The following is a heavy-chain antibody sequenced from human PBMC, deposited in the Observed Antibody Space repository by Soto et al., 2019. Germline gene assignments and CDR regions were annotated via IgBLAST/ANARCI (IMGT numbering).Heavy chain of an antibody. D-gene: IGHD3-16*01. CDR3: VRCWGTGDGSDLGYNWFNP. V-gene: IGHV3-30*03. CDR1: GFTFSSYG. CDR2: ISYDGSNK. J-gene: IGHJ5*02. Sequence: GGSLRLSCAASGFTFSSYGMHWVRQAPGKGLEWVAVISYDGSNKYYADSVKGRFTISRDNSKNTLYLQMNSLRTDDTAVYYSVRCWGTGDGSDLGYNWFNPWGQGTLVTVSS.